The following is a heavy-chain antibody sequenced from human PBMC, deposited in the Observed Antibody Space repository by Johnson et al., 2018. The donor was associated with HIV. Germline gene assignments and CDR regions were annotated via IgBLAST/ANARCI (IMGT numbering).Heavy chain of an antibody. D-gene: IGHD1-1*01. CDR2: ISSDGSST. CDR1: GFTFSNYW. CDR3: ARSGPNWAFDF. Sequence: VQLVESGGGLVQPGGSLILSCAASGFTFSNYWMHWVRQAPGKGLVWVSRISSDGSSTYYADSVKGRFTISRDNARNTMFVQMKRLRAEDTAVYYCARSGPNWAFDFWGQGTMVTLSS. J-gene: IGHJ3*01. V-gene: IGHV3-74*01.